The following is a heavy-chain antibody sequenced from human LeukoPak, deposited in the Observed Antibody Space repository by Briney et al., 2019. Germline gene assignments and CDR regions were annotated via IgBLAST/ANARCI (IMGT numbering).Heavy chain of an antibody. V-gene: IGHV3-30*18. CDR2: ISYDGSNK. D-gene: IGHD2-2*01. CDR1: GFTFSSYG. Sequence: GRSLRLSCAASGFTFSSYGMHWVRQAPGKGLEWVAFISYDGSNKYYADSVKGRFTISRDNSKNSLYLQMNSLRAEDTALYYCAKDIFGSYAFDAFDIWGQGTMVTVSS. J-gene: IGHJ3*02. CDR3: AKDIFGSYAFDAFDI.